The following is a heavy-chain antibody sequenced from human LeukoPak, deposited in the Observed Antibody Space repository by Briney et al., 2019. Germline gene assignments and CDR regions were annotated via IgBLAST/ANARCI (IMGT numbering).Heavy chain of an antibody. CDR3: ARDIERVRGGYYFDY. CDR2: INPNSGGT. J-gene: IGHJ4*02. Sequence: ASVKVSCMASVYSFTGYYMQWVRQAPGEGLEWMGWINPNSGGTNYAQKFQGRGTMTRDTSISTAYMELSRLRSDDTAVYYCARDIERVRGGYYFDYGGQGTLVTVSS. V-gene: IGHV1-2*02. D-gene: IGHD3-16*01. CDR1: VYSFTGYY.